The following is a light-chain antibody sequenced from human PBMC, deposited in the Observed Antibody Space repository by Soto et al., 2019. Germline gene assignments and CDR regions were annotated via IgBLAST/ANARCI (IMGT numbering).Light chain of an antibody. CDR1: QSVTSNS. V-gene: IGKV3-20*01. CDR2: GTS. J-gene: IGKJ2*02. Sequence: EIVLTQSPGTLSLSSGERATRSCRASQSVTSNSLAWYQQRPGQAPRLLIYGTSTRATGIPDRFSGSGSGTDFTLIIIRLGPEDFAMHYCQQYGTSPCTFGQGTRLEIK. CDR3: QQYGTSPCT.